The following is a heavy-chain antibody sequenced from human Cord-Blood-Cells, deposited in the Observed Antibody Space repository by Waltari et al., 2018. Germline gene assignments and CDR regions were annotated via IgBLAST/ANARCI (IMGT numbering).Heavy chain of an antibody. Sequence: EVQLVESGGGLVKPGGTLGHSCTASGFTFCKPLMIWVRQVPGKGLEWVGRIKSKTDGGTTDYAAPVKGRFTISRDDSKNTLYLQMNSLKTEDTAVYYCTTDGRGWFDYWGQGTLVTVSS. CDR1: GFTFCKPL. J-gene: IGHJ4*02. D-gene: IGHD6-19*01. V-gene: IGHV3-15*01. CDR3: TTDGRGWFDY. CDR2: IKSKTDGGTT.